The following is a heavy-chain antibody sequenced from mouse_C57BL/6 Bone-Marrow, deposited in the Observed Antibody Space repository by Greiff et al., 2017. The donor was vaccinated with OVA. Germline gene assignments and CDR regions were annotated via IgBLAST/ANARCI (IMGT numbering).Heavy chain of an antibody. CDR2: IDPGDGET. Sequence: VQLQQSGAELVKPGASVKLSCTASGFNIKDYYMHWVKQRTEQGLEWIGRIDPGDGETKYAPTFQGQATITADTSSNTAYLQLSRLTSEDTAVYYCARNYRSFDVWGTGTTVTVSS. V-gene: IGHV14-2*01. CDR1: GFNIKDYY. J-gene: IGHJ1*03. CDR3: ARNYRSFDV.